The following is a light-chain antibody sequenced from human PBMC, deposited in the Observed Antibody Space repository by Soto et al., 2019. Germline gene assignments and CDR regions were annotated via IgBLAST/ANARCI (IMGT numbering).Light chain of an antibody. Sequence: QSALTQPPSVSGAPGQRVTISCTGSSSNIGAGYVVHWYQQRPGTAPKLLIYGNSNRPSGVPDRFSGSKSGTSASLAITGLQAEDEADYYCQSYGSSLSGWVFGGGTKLTVL. CDR1: SSNIGAGYV. V-gene: IGLV1-40*01. J-gene: IGLJ3*02. CDR2: GNS. CDR3: QSYGSSLSGWV.